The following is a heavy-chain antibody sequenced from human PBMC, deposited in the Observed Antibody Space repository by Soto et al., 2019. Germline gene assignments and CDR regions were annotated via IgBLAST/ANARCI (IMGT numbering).Heavy chain of an antibody. V-gene: IGHV3-11*06. Sequence: GGSLRVSCEFSGFTFRDYYISWIRQAPGKGLEWISYSSNSGTFSRYADSVKGRFSISRDNTKNLLYLQMNSLRAEDTAVYYCARSGDNYNRLDYWGQGT. J-gene: IGHJ4*02. CDR3: ARSGDNYNRLDY. D-gene: IGHD1-1*01. CDR1: GFTFRDYY. CDR2: SSNSGTFS.